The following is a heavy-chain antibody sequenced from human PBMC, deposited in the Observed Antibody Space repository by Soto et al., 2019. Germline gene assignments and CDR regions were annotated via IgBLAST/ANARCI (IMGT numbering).Heavy chain of an antibody. J-gene: IGHJ5*02. D-gene: IGHD3-22*01. Sequence: GASVKVSCKASGYTFTSYGISWVRQAPGQGLEWMGWISAYNGNTNYAQKLQGRVTMTTDTSTSTAYMELRSLRFDDTAVYYCARDLAYDSSGFPVPWGQGTLVTVSS. CDR2: ISAYNGNT. CDR1: GYTFTSYG. V-gene: IGHV1-18*04. CDR3: ARDLAYDSSGFPVP.